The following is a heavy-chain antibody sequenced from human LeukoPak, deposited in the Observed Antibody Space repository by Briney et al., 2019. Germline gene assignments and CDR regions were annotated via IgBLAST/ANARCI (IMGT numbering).Heavy chain of an antibody. V-gene: IGHV1-2*02. J-gene: IGHJ6*03. CDR3: ARGIMATNWIYYYYNYMDV. CDR1: GYTFTGYY. CDR2: INPNSGGT. Sequence: ASVKVSCKASGYTFTGYYMHWVRQAPGQGLEWTGWINPNSGGTNYAQKFQGRATMTRDTSISTAYVELSRLRSDDTAVYYCARGIMATNWIYYYYNYMDVWGKGTTVTVSS. D-gene: IGHD5-12*01.